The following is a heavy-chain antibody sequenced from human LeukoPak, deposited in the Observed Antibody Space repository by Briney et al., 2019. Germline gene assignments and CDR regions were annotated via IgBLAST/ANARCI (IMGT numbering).Heavy chain of an antibody. CDR1: GFTVSSNY. J-gene: IGHJ4*02. Sequence: GGSLRLSCAASGFTVSSNYMSWVRQAPGKGLEWVANIKQDGSEKYYVDSVKGRFTISRDNAKNSLYLQMNSLRAEDTAVYYCARGMDNIDYWGQGTLVTVSS. CDR3: ARGMDNIDY. D-gene: IGHD1-1*01. V-gene: IGHV3-7*04. CDR2: IKQDGSEK.